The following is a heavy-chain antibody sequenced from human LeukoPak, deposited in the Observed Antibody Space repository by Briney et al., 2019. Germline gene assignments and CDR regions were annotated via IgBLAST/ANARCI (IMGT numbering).Heavy chain of an antibody. V-gene: IGHV4-59*01. CDR3: ARGHYYDSSGYYYVPPYYYYYYGMDV. J-gene: IGHJ6*02. Sequence: SETLSLTCTVSGGSISSYYWNWIRPPPGKGLEWIGYIYYSGSTNYNPSLKSRVTISVDTSKNQFSLKLSSVTAADTAVYYCARGHYYDSSGYYYVPPYYYYYYGMDVWGQGTTVTVSS. CDR2: IYYSGST. D-gene: IGHD3-22*01. CDR1: GGSISSYY.